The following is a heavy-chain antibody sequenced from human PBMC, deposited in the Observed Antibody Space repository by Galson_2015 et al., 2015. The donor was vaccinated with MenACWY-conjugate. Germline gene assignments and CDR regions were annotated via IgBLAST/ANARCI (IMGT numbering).Heavy chain of an antibody. D-gene: IGHD2-2*01. V-gene: IGHV1-2*04. J-gene: IGHJ6*02. CDR1: GYTFSGYY. Sequence: SVKVSCKASGYTFSGYYMHWVRQAPGQGLEWMGWINPNSGGTNYAQKFQGWVTMTRDTSISTAYMELSRLRSDDTAVYYCARVGYCSSTSCLYYYYGMDVWGQGTTVTVSS. CDR2: INPNSGGT. CDR3: ARVGYCSSTSCLYYYYGMDV.